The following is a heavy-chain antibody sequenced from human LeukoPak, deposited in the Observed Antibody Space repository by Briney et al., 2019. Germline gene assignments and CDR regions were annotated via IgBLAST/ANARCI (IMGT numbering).Heavy chain of an antibody. Sequence: SETLSLTCAVYGGSFSGYYWSWIRQPPGKGLEWIGEINHSGSTNYNPSLKSRVTISVDTSKNQFSLKLSSVTAADTAVYYCARGRTYGSGSYLSYWGQGTLVTVSS. V-gene: IGHV4-34*01. D-gene: IGHD3-10*01. CDR1: GGSFSGYY. CDR2: INHSGST. CDR3: ARGRTYGSGSYLSY. J-gene: IGHJ4*02.